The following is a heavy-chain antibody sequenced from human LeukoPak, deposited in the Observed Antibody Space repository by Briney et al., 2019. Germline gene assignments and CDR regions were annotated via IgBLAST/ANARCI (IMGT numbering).Heavy chain of an antibody. Sequence: PGGSLRLSCAASGFSFSSYWMSWVRQAPGKGLEWMANIKQNGSEKYYVDSVKGRFTISRDSAKNSLYLQMNSLRAEDTAVYYCARDFGSSSSFDYWGQGTLVTVSS. CDR3: ARDFGSSSSFDY. V-gene: IGHV3-7*01. J-gene: IGHJ4*02. D-gene: IGHD6-13*01. CDR1: GFSFSSYW. CDR2: IKQNGSEK.